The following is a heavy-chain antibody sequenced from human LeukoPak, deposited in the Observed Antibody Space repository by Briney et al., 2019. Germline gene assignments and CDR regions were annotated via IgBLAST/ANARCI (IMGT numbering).Heavy chain of an antibody. CDR3: AREWGMDV. CDR1: GFTFSSYG. J-gene: IGHJ6*02. CDR2: IKSDGTTT. V-gene: IGHV3-74*01. Sequence: GGSLRLSCAASGFTFSSYGVQWVRQVSGKGLVWVSRIKSDGTTTGHADFVKGRFTISRDNAKNTLYLQMNSLRAEDTAVYYCAREWGMDVWGQGTTVTVSS.